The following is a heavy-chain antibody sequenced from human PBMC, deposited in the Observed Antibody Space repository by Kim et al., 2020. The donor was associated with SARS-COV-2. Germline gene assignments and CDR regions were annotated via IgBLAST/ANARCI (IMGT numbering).Heavy chain of an antibody. Sequence: SETLSLTCTVSGGSISSYYWSWVRQPPGKGLEWIGYIFNSGRTNYNPSLKSRVTISVDTSKNQFSLKLSSVTAADTAMYYCARASSYYVIDYWGQGTLVTPSS. J-gene: IGHJ4*02. CDR1: GGSISSYY. D-gene: IGHD1-26*01. CDR2: IFNSGRT. V-gene: IGHV4-59*13. CDR3: ARASSYYVIDY.